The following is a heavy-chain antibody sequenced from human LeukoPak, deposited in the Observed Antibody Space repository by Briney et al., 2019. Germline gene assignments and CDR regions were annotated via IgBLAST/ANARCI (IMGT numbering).Heavy chain of an antibody. Sequence: ASVKVSCNASSYTFTSYGISWVRQAPGQGLEWMGWISAYNGNTNYAQKLQGRVTMTTDTSTSTAYMELRSLRSDDTAVYYCARDRRTARAAGSRFDPWGQGTLVTVSS. D-gene: IGHD2-15*01. CDR3: ARDRRTARAAGSRFDP. V-gene: IGHV1-18*01. CDR2: ISAYNGNT. CDR1: SYTFTSYG. J-gene: IGHJ5*02.